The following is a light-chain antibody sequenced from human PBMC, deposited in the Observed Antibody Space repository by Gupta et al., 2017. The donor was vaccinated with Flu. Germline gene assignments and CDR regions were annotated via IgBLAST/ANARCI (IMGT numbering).Light chain of an antibody. CDR2: EVT. V-gene: IGLV2-8*01. CDR3: SSYGGSNNLI. CDR1: SSDVGGYNF. Sequence: ALTQPPPASGPPGPFVTIPCPETSSDVGGYNFVSWYQQYPGKAPKLMIYEVTKRPSGVPDRFSGSKSGNTASLTVSGLQAEDEADYYCSSYGGSNNLIFGGGTKLTVL. J-gene: IGLJ2*01.